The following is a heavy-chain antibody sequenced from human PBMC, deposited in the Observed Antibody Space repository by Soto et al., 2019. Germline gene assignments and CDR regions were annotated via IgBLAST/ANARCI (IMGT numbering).Heavy chain of an antibody. D-gene: IGHD6-25*01. V-gene: IGHV3-74*01. Sequence: GGSLRLSCAASGFTFGSYWMHWVRQAPGKGLVWVSRINSDGSSTNYADSVKGRFTISRDNAKNTLYLQMNSLRAEDTAVYYCARGVSALNDAFDIWGQGTMVTVSS. CDR3: ARGVSALNDAFDI. CDR1: GFTFGSYW. J-gene: IGHJ3*02. CDR2: INSDGSST.